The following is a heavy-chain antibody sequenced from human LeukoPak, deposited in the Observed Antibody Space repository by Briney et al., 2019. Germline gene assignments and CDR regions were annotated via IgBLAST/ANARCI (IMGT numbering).Heavy chain of an antibody. V-gene: IGHV3-30-3*01. CDR1: GFTFSSYA. Sequence: PGRSLRLSCAASGFTFSSYAMHWVRQAPGKGLEWVAVISYDGSNKYYADSVKGRFTISRDNSKNTLYLQMNSLRAEDTAVYYCARDRVSGWYYFDYWGQGTLVTVSS. J-gene: IGHJ4*02. D-gene: IGHD6-19*01. CDR3: ARDRVSGWYYFDY. CDR2: ISYDGSNK.